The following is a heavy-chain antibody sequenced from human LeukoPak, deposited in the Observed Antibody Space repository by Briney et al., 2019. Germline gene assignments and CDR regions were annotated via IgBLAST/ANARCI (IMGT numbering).Heavy chain of an antibody. CDR2: IIPILRIA. J-gene: IGHJ4*02. D-gene: IGHD4-17*01. V-gene: IGHV1-69*04. Sequence: SVKVSCKASGGTFSSYAISWVRQAPGQGLEWMGRIIPILRIANYAQKFQGRVTITADKSTSTAYMELSSLRSEDTAVYYCASPDPTVTTFTPFDYWGQGTLVTVSS. CDR1: GGTFSSYA. CDR3: ASPDPTVTTFTPFDY.